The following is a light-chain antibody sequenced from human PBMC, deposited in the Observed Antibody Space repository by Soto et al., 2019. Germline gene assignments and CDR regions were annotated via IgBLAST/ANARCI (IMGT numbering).Light chain of an antibody. J-gene: IGKJ4*01. CDR3: QQYGSSPLT. CDR1: QSVSSSY. Sequence: EIVLTQSPGTLSLSTGARATLSCRASQSVSSSYLAWYQQKPGQAPRLLIYGASSRATGIPDRFSGSGSGTDFTLTITRLEPEDFAVYYCQQYGSSPLTFGGGTKVEIK. CDR2: GAS. V-gene: IGKV3-20*01.